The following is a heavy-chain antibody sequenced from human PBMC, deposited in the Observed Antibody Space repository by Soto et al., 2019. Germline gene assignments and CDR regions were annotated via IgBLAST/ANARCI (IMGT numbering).Heavy chain of an antibody. CDR2: INEDGSEK. J-gene: IGHJ4*02. CDR1: GFTFSNYW. CDR3: ARALFDY. V-gene: IGHV3-7*03. Sequence: PGGPLRLSCAASGFTFSNYWMNWVRQAPGKGLEWVANINEDGSEKYYVDSAKGRFTISRDNAKNSLYLQMSSLRAEDTAVYYCARALFDYWGQGTPVTVSP.